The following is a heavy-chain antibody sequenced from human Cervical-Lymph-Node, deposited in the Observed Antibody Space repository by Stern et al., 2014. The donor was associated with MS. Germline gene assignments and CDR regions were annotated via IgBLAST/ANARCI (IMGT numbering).Heavy chain of an antibody. CDR3: ARGVTAVTNYVPNWCFDL. CDR2: VYYSGIT. V-gene: IGHV4-39*01. J-gene: IGHJ2*01. CDR1: GGSITNRDY. D-gene: IGHD4-11*01. Sequence: VQLVESGPGLVKPSETLSLTCTVSGGSITNRDYWGWIRQPPGKGLEWIGSVYYSGITYYRPSLKSRAAISIDTSKKQLFLWWNSVTATDTAVYFCARGVTAVTNYVPNWCFDLWGRGTLVTVSS.